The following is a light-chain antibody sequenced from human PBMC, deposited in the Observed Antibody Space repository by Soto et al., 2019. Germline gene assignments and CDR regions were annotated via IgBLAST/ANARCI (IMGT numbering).Light chain of an antibody. J-gene: IGLJ1*01. CDR3: SSYTTSNTYV. CDR2: SIS. V-gene: IGLV7-43*01. Sequence: QTVVTQEPSLTVSPGETVTLTCASSTGAVTSGYYPNWFQQKPGQAPRPLIYSISNKHSWTPARFSGSLLGDKAALTLSGVQPEDEAEYYCSSYTTSNTYVFGTGTKLTVL. CDR1: TGAVTSGYY.